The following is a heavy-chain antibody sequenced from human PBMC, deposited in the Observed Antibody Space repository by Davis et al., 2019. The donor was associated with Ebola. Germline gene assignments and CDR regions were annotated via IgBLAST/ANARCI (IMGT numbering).Heavy chain of an antibody. CDR2: IYYSGNT. Sequence: MPSETLSLTCTVSGGSVSSGSYYWSWIRQPPGKGLEWIGYIYYSGNTDYNPSLKSRVAISIDTAKNQFSLKVSSVTAADTAIYYCAREAYNSGWFNYWGQGTLVTVSS. D-gene: IGHD6-19*01. J-gene: IGHJ4*02. CDR3: AREAYNSGWFNY. CDR1: GGSVSSGSYY. V-gene: IGHV4-61*01.